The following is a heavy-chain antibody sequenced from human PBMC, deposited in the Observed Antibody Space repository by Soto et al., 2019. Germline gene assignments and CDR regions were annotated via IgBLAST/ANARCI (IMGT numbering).Heavy chain of an antibody. CDR1: GGSISSGGYY. CDR3: ARVTVTRGYYYYGMDV. J-gene: IGHJ6*02. D-gene: IGHD4-17*01. Sequence: QVQLQESGPGLVKPSQTLSLTCTVSGGSISSGGYYWSWIRQHPGKGLEWIGYIYYSGSTYYNPSLTRPVTISXXPXKXXLPRQLSSVTAADTAVYSCARVTVTRGYYYYGMDVWGQGTTVTVSS. V-gene: IGHV4-31*01. CDR2: IYYSGST.